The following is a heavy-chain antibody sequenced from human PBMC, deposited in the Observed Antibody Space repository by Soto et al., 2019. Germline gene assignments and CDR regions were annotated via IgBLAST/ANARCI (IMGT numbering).Heavy chain of an antibody. Sequence: EVQLVESGGGLVQPGRSLRLSCAASGFTFDDYAMHWVRQAPGKGLEWVSGISWNSGSIGYADSVKGRFTISRDNAKNSLYLQMNRLRAEDTALYYCAKGDYGALYWYFDLWGRGTLVTVSS. CDR2: ISWNSGSI. CDR3: AKGDYGALYWYFDL. J-gene: IGHJ2*01. CDR1: GFTFDDYA. V-gene: IGHV3-9*01. D-gene: IGHD4-17*01.